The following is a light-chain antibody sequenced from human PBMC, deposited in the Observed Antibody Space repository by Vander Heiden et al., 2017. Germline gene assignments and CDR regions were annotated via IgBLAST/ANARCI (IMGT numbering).Light chain of an antibody. CDR3: QQYNSYST. CDR1: QSISSW. J-gene: IGKJ2*01. Sequence: DIQMTQSPSTLSASVGDRVTITCRASQSISSWLAWYQQKPGKAPKLLIYEASSLESGVPSRFSGSGSVTEFTFTISSLQPDDFATYYCQQYNSYSTFGQGTNLEIK. V-gene: IGKV1-5*03. CDR2: EAS.